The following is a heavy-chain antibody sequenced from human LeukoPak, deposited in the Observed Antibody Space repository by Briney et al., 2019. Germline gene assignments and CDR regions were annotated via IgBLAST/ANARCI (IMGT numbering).Heavy chain of an antibody. J-gene: IGHJ5*02. CDR1: GGSFSGYY. D-gene: IGHD4-17*01. V-gene: IGHV4-34*01. CDR3: ARRTVTNNWFDP. Sequence: SETLSLTCAVYGGSFSGYYWSWIRQPPGKGLEWIGEINHSGSTNYNPSLKSRVTISVDTSKNQFSLKLSSATAADTAVYYCARRTVTNNWFDPWGQGTLVTVSS. CDR2: INHSGST.